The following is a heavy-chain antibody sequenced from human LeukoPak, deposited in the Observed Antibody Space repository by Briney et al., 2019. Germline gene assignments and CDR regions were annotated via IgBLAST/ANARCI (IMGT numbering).Heavy chain of an antibody. CDR3: ASLNNDDY. CDR1: GFTFSNYW. Sequence: GGSLRLSCAASGFTFSNYWMSWVRQAPGKGLEWVANIKNDGSKKYYVDSVKGRFTISRDNAKNSLYLQMNSLRVEDTAVYYCASLNNDDYWGQGTLVTVPS. J-gene: IGHJ4*02. D-gene: IGHD1-1*01. V-gene: IGHV3-7*01. CDR2: IKNDGSKK.